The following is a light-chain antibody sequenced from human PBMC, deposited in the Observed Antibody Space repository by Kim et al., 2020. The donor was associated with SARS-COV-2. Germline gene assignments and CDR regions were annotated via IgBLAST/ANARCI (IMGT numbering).Light chain of an antibody. Sequence: SAYVGDRVTITGRASESISKWLAWYQQKPGKPPKLLIYKASDLESGVPSRFSGSGSGPEFTLTVSSLQTDELATYSCQQYNSYLYTSGEGTKLAI. V-gene: IGKV1-5*03. CDR1: ESISKW. CDR3: QQYNSYLYT. J-gene: IGKJ2*01. CDR2: KAS.